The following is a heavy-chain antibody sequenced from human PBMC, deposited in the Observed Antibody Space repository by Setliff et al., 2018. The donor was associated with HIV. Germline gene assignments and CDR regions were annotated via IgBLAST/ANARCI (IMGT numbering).Heavy chain of an antibody. CDR1: GGSISSVNYY. CDR2: INHSGSA. J-gene: IGHJ6*03. CDR3: ASSQGYDFWSGPTGHYMDV. Sequence: SETLSLTCAVYGGSISSVNYYWSWIRQPPGKGLEWIGEINHSGSANYNPSLKSRLTISVDTSKNQFTLKLSSVTAAATAVYYCASSQGYDFWSGPTGHYMDVWGKGTTVTVSS. D-gene: IGHD3-3*01. V-gene: IGHV4-34*01.